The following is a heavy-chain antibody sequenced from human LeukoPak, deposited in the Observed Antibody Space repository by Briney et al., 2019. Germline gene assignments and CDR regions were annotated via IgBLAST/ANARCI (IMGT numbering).Heavy chain of an antibody. V-gene: IGHV3-21*01. CDR2: ISSSSSYI. D-gene: IGHD3-10*01. J-gene: IGHJ3*02. CDR3: ARSPLWFGEPVEAFDI. Sequence: GGSLRLSCAASGFTFSTYNMNWVRQAPGKGLEWVSSISSSSSYIYYADSVKGRFTISRDNAKNSLYLQMNSLRAEDTAVYYCARSPLWFGEPVEAFDIWGQGTMVTVSS. CDR1: GFTFSTYN.